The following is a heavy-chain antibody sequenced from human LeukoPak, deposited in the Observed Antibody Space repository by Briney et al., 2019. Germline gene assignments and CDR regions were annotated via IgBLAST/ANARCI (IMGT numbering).Heavy chain of an antibody. J-gene: IGHJ3*02. V-gene: IGHV5-51*01. CDR2: IYPDDSDT. D-gene: IGHD7-27*01. Sequence: GESLKISCKASGYSFTDFWIGWVRQMPGKGLEWMGIIYPDDSDTRYSPSFQGRVTISADKSIDTAYLQWSSLRASDTAMYYCARQQWGSGHDAFNIWGQGTVVTVSS. CDR1: GYSFTDFW. CDR3: ARQQWGSGHDAFNI.